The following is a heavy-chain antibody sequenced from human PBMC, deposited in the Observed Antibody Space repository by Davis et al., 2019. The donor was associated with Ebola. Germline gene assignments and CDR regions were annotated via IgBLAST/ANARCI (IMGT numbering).Heavy chain of an antibody. J-gene: IGHJ6*02. CDR2: ISDSGGRT. CDR1: GFTFSSYA. Sequence: GESLKISCAASGFTFSSYAMSWVRQAPGKGLEWVSGISDSGGRTHYADSVKGQFTISRDNAKNSLYLQMNSLRDEDTAVYYCARVLRSPYYYYGMDVWGQGTTVTVSS. CDR3: ARVLRSPYYYYGMDV. D-gene: IGHD2-15*01. V-gene: IGHV3-23*01.